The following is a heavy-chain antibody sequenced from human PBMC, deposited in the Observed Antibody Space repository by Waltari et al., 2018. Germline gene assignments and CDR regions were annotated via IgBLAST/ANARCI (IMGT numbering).Heavy chain of an antibody. CDR1: GGSINDPSYW. CDR2: IYASGCT. CDR3: AREGEYCSDGYCYSLDH. V-gene: IGHV4-61*02. D-gene: IGHD2-15*01. Sequence: QVQLQESGPGLVNPSQTLSLTCRVSGGSINDPSYWWSWLRQPAGKGLEWIGRIYASGCTNYSPSLESRLTRSADPSKNQISLILTSVTAADTAVYYCAREGEYCSDGYCYSLDHWGQGTLVTVSS. J-gene: IGHJ4*02.